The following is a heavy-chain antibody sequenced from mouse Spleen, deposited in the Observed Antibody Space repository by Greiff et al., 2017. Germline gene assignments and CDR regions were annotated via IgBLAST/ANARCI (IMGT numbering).Heavy chain of an antibody. Sequence: QVQLQQPGAELVMPGASVKLSCKASGYTFTSYWMHWVKQRPGQGLEWIGEIDPSDSYTNYNQKFKGKATLTVDKSSSTAYMQLSSLTSEDSAVYYCATFTTVTDYWGQGTTLTVSS. CDR2: IDPSDSYT. J-gene: IGHJ2*01. CDR3: ATFTTVTDY. D-gene: IGHD1-1*01. V-gene: IGHV1-69*01. CDR1: GYTFTSYW.